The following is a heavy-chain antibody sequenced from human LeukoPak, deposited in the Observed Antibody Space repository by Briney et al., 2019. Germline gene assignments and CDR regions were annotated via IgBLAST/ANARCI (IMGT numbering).Heavy chain of an antibody. Sequence: ASVKVSCKASGYTFTSYYMHWVRQAPGQGLEWMGIINPSGGSTSYAQKFQGRVTTTRDTSTSTVYMELSSLRSEDTAVYYCAREGDGSGSYYEYYFDYWGQGTLVTVSS. CDR1: GYTFTSYY. CDR3: AREGDGSGSYYEYYFDY. V-gene: IGHV1-46*01. J-gene: IGHJ4*02. CDR2: INPSGGST. D-gene: IGHD3-10*01.